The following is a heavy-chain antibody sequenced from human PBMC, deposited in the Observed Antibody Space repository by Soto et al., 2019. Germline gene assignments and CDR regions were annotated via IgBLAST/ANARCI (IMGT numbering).Heavy chain of an antibody. CDR2: ISYDGSNK. J-gene: IGHJ6*02. V-gene: IGHV3-30*18. CDR1: GFTFSSYG. D-gene: IGHD6-19*01. Sequence: SLRPSCAASGFTFSSYGMHWVRQAPGKGLEWVAVISYDGSNKYYADSVKGRFTISRDNSKNTLYLQMNSLRAEDTAVYYCAKEAYSSGWTPWDYYYYGMDVWGQGTTVTVSS. CDR3: AKEAYSSGWTPWDYYYYGMDV.